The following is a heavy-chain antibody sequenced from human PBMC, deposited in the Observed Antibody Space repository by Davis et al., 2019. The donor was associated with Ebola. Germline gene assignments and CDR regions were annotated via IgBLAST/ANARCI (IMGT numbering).Heavy chain of an antibody. Sequence: GESLKISCAASGFTFSTYSMSWVRQAPGKALEWVTSISSDSDYIYYADSVKGRFTISRDNSKNTLYLQMNSLGAEDTAVYYCARATVANYWGQGTLVTVSS. CDR1: GFTFSTYS. V-gene: IGHV3-21*01. J-gene: IGHJ4*02. D-gene: IGHD4-23*01. CDR3: ARATVANY. CDR2: ISSDSDYI.